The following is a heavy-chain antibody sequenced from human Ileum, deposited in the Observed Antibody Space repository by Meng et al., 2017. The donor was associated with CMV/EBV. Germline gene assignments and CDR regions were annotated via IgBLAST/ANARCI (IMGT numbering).Heavy chain of an antibody. D-gene: IGHD1-26*01. Sequence: GESLKISCAASGFTVSSNYMSWVRQAPGKGLEWVSVIYSGGSTYYADSVKGRFTISRDNSKNTLYLQMNSLRAEDTAVYYCARPRCIVGALGYWGQGTLVTVSS. J-gene: IGHJ4*02. V-gene: IGHV3-66*02. CDR2: IYSGGST. CDR1: GFTVSSNY. CDR3: ARPRCIVGALGY.